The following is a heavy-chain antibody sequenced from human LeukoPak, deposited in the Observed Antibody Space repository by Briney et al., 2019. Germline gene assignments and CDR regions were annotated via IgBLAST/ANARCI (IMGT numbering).Heavy chain of an antibody. V-gene: IGHV3-23*01. Sequence: GGSLRLSCAASGFTFSSYAMSWVRQAPGKGLEWVSAISGSGGSTYYADSVKGRFTLSRDNSKNTLYLQMNSLRAEDTAVYFCGRGSNWYMIDYWGQGTPVTVSS. CDR2: ISGSGGST. CDR1: GFTFSSYA. J-gene: IGHJ4*02. D-gene: IGHD6-13*01. CDR3: GRGSNWYMIDY.